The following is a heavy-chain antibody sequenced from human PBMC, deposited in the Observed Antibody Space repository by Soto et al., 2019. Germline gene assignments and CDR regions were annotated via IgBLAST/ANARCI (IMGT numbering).Heavy chain of an antibody. Sequence: ASVKVSCKTSGYTFTDYDINWVRQATGQGLEWIGWMNPNSGETGYAQKFQGRVTMTRSTSLSTAYLELSSLRSEDTAVYYCARVAVAARPRWYNWFDPWGQGXLVTVYS. D-gene: IGHD2-15*01. J-gene: IGHJ5*02. CDR3: ARVAVAARPRWYNWFDP. V-gene: IGHV1-8*01. CDR1: GYTFTDYD. CDR2: MNPNSGET.